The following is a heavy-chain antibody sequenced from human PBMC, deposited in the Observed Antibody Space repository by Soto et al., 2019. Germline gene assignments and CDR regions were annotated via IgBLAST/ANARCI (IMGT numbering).Heavy chain of an antibody. J-gene: IGHJ4*02. CDR1: GGSISISSYY. Sequence: PSETLSLTCTVSGGSISISSYYWCWIRHPPGKGLEWIGSIYYSGSTYYNPSLKSRVTISVDTSKNQFSLKLSSVTAADTAVYYCASALGSSSAYYFDYWRQGTLVTVSS. CDR2: IYYSGST. CDR3: ASALGSSSAYYFDY. D-gene: IGHD6-6*01. V-gene: IGHV4-39*01.